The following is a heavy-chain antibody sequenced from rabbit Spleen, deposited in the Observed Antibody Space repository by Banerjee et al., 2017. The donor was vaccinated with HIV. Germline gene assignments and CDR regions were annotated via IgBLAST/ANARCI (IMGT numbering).Heavy chain of an antibody. J-gene: IGHJ4*01. D-gene: IGHD2-1*01. Sequence: QSLEESGGDLVKPGASLTLTCTASGVSFTSSSYMCWVRQAPGKGLEWIACIDTGISGFTYFASWAKGRFTIKKTSSTTVTLQVTSLTAADTATYFCATDLYGVGGFNLWGPGTLVTVS. CDR1: GVSFTSSSY. V-gene: IGHV1S40*01. CDR3: ATDLYGVGGFNL. CDR2: IDTGISGFT.